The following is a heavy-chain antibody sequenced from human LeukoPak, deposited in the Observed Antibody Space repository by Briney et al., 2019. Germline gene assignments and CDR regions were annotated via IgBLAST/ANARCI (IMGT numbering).Heavy chain of an antibody. D-gene: IGHD6-19*01. CDR3: ARDQYSSGWSLGVH. CDR1: GFTFSSYG. J-gene: IGHJ4*02. Sequence: GGSLRLSCEASGFTFSSYGMHWVRQAPGKGLEWVAVIWYDGSNKYYADSVKGRFTISRDNSKNTLYLQMNSLRAEDTAVYYCARDQYSSGWSLGVHWGQGTLVTVSS. V-gene: IGHV3-33*01. CDR2: IWYDGSNK.